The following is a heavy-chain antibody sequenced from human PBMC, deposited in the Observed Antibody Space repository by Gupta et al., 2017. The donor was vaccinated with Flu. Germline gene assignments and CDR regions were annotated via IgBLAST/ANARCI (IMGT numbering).Heavy chain of an antibody. CDR1: GFTFSSYG. Sequence: QVQLVESGGGVVQPGRSLRLSCAASGFTFSSYGMHWVRQAPGKGLEWVAVIWYDGSNKYYADSVKGRFTISRDNSKNTLYLQMNSLRAEDTAVYYCARDISYCSSTSCYHGPYYYYGMDVWGQGTTVTVSS. D-gene: IGHD2-2*01. CDR2: IWYDGSNK. V-gene: IGHV3-33*01. J-gene: IGHJ6*02. CDR3: ARDISYCSSTSCYHGPYYYYGMDV.